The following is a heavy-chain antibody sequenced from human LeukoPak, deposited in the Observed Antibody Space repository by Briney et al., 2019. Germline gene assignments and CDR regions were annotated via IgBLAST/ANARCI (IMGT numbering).Heavy chain of an antibody. CDR1: GGSISSSNW. CDR3: ARRDRGQWLVLDYYYGMDV. V-gene: IGHV4-4*02. J-gene: IGHJ6*02. CDR2: IYHSGST. D-gene: IGHD6-19*01. Sequence: SETLSLTCAVSGGSISSSNWWSWVRQPPGKGLEWIGEIYHSGSTNYNPSLKSRVTISVDKSKNQFSLKLSSVTAADTAVYYCARRDRGQWLVLDYYYGMDVWGQGTTVTVSS.